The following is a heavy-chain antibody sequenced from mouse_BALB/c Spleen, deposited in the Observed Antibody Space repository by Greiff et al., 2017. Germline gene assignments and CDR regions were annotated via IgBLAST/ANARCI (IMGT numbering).Heavy chain of an antibody. J-gene: IGHJ4*01. Sequence: DVMLVESGGGLVQPGGSRKLSCAASGFTFSSFGMHWVRQAPEKGLEWVAYISSGSSTIYYADTVKGRFTISRDNPKNTLFLQMTSLRSEDTAMYYCARSRDGYYPYAMDYWGQGTSVTVSS. CDR2: ISSGSSTI. CDR3: ARSRDGYYPYAMDY. V-gene: IGHV5-17*02. CDR1: GFTFSSFG. D-gene: IGHD2-3*01.